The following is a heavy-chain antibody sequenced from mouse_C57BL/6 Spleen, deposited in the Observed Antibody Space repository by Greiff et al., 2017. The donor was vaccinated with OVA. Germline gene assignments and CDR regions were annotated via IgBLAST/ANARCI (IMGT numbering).Heavy chain of an antibody. J-gene: IGHJ1*03. Sequence: QVQLQQPGAELVRPGSSVKLSCKASGYTFTSYWMDWVKQRPGQGLEWIGNIYPSDSETHYNQKFKDKATLTVDKSSSTAYMQLSSLTSEDSAVYYCARGGYDYDEGFDVWGTGTTVTVSS. CDR2: IYPSDSET. V-gene: IGHV1-61*01. CDR1: GYTFTSYW. D-gene: IGHD2-4*01. CDR3: ARGGYDYDEGFDV.